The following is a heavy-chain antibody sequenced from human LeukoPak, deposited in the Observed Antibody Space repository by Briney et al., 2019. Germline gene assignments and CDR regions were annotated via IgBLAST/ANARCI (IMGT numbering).Heavy chain of an antibody. CDR2: IYNTGGT. Sequence: SETLSLTCTVSGGSISGYSWSWIRQPAGKGLEWIGRIYNTGGTNYNPSLRSRVTMSVDTSKKQFSLNLSSVTAADTAVYYCARDVDGTTVFYYYYYMDVWGKGTTVTVSS. CDR1: GGSISGYS. CDR3: ARDVDGTTVFYYYYYMDV. V-gene: IGHV4-4*07. J-gene: IGHJ6*03. D-gene: IGHD1-7*01.